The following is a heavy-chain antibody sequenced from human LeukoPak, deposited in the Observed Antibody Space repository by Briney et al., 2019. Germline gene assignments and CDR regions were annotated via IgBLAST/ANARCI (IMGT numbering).Heavy chain of an antibody. CDR1: GFTFSSYA. CDR2: IGGDGDRT. V-gene: IGHV3-64*01. CDR3: ARDRIHLSGTFDI. D-gene: IGHD2-15*01. Sequence: PGGSLRLSCGASGFTFSSYAMSWVLQAPGKGLEYISTIGGDGDRTFYANSVKGRFTISRDSSKNTVFLQMGSLKPEDMAVYYCARDRIHLSGTFDIWGQGTMVTVSS. J-gene: IGHJ3*02.